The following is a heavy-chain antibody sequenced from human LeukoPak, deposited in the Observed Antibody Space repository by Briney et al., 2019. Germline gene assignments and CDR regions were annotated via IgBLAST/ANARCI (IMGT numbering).Heavy chain of an antibody. CDR1: GYIFTGYY. Sequence: ASVKVSCKASGYIFTGYYINWVRQAPGQGLEWMGWINPNSGGTNYAQKFQGRVTMTRDTSISTAYMELSRLRSDDTAVYYCAKGITGTDVEGYWGQGTLVTVSS. D-gene: IGHD1-20*01. J-gene: IGHJ4*02. CDR2: INPNSGGT. CDR3: AKGITGTDVEGY. V-gene: IGHV1-2*02.